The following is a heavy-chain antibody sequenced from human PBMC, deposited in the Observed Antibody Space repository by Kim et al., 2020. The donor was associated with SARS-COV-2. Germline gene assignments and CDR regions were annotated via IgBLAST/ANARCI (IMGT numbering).Heavy chain of an antibody. V-gene: IGHV4-34*01. D-gene: IGHD2-2*01. CDR2: INHSGST. Sequence: SETLSLTCAVYGGSFSGYYWSWIRQPPGKGLEWIGEINHSGSTNYNPSLKSRVTISVDTSKNQFSLKLSSVTAADTAVYYCARDPRWEGIVVVPAATPYGMDVWGQGTTVTVSS. CDR3: ARDPRWEGIVVVPAATPYGMDV. J-gene: IGHJ6*02. CDR1: GGSFSGYY.